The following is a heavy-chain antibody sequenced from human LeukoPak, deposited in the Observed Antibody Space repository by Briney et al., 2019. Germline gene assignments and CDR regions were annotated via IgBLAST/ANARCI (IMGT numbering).Heavy chain of an antibody. J-gene: IGHJ4*02. CDR1: GFTFSSYA. D-gene: IGHD6-19*01. V-gene: IGHV3-30*04. CDR2: ISYDGSNK. Sequence: GGSLRLSCAASGFTFSSYAMHWVRQAPGKGLEWVAVISYDGSNKYYADSVKGRFTISRDNSKNTLYLQMNSLRAEDTAVYYCARDYAGGSGWYFDYWGQGTLVTVSS. CDR3: ARDYAGGSGWYFDY.